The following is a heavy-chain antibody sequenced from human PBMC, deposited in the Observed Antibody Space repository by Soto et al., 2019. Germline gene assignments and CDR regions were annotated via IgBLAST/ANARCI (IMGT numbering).Heavy chain of an antibody. J-gene: IGHJ5*02. Sequence: QVQLVQSGAEVKKPGSSVKVSCKASGGTFSSYAISWVRQAPGQGLEWMGGIIPIFGTANYAQKFQGRVTITADESTSTAYRELSSLRSEDTAVYYCARRSLYCSGGSCYEGYNWFDPWGQGTLVTVSS. CDR1: GGTFSSYA. V-gene: IGHV1-69*01. D-gene: IGHD2-15*01. CDR3: ARRSLYCSGGSCYEGYNWFDP. CDR2: IIPIFGTA.